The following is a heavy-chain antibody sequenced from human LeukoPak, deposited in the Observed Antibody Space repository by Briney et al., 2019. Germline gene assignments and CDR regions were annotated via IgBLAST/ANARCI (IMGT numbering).Heavy chain of an antibody. CDR2: IYSGGST. D-gene: IGHD6-19*01. CDR3: ARARSDPVEQWLVREARRWYYYGMDV. J-gene: IGHJ6*02. CDR1: GFTVRSNY. V-gene: IGHV3-53*01. Sequence: GGSLRLSCAASGFTVRSNYMSWVRQAPGKGLEWVSVIYSGGSTYYADSVKGRFTISRDNSKNTLYLQMNSLRAEDTAVYYCARARSDPVEQWLVREARRWYYYGMDVWGQGTTVTVSS.